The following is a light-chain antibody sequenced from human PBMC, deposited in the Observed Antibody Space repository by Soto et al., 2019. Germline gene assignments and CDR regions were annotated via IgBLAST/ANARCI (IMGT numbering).Light chain of an antibody. CDR2: GIS. CDR3: QQYDNWPIT. Sequence: EIVLTQSPGTLSLSPGERATLSCRASQSVNSNYLAWYQQKPGQAPRLLIYGISKRATDIPARLSGSGSGTEFTLTISSLRSEDFAVYYCQQYDNWPITFGQGTRLEIK. CDR1: QSVNSN. J-gene: IGKJ5*01. V-gene: IGKV3D-15*01.